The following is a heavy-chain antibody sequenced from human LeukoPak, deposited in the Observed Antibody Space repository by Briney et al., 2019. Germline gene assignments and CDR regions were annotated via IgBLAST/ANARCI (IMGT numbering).Heavy chain of an antibody. D-gene: IGHD3-16*02. CDR3: ARGRYDYVWGSYRYTGRYYFDY. CDR1: GGSFSGYY. V-gene: IGHV4-34*01. CDR2: INHSGST. J-gene: IGHJ4*02. Sequence: SETLSLTCAVYGGSFSGYYWSWIRQPPGKRLEWIGEINHSGSTNYNPSLKSRVTISVDTSKNQFSLKLSSVTAADTAVYYCARGRYDYVWGSYRYTGRYYFDYWGQGTLVTVSS.